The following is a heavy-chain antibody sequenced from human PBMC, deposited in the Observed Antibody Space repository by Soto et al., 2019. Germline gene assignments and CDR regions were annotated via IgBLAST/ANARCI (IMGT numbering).Heavy chain of an antibody. CDR3: AKDGLWVAAPVPYYFDY. Sequence: QVQLVESGGGVVQPGRSLRLSCAASGFSFSIYHMHWVRQAPGKGLEWVAGIRYDGSREYYADSVKGRFTISKDNSKSTLSLQMNSLRAEDTAVYYCAKDGLWVAAPVPYYFDYWGQGILVTVSS. J-gene: IGHJ4*02. D-gene: IGHD6-25*01. V-gene: IGHV3-33*06. CDR2: IRYDGSRE. CDR1: GFSFSIYH.